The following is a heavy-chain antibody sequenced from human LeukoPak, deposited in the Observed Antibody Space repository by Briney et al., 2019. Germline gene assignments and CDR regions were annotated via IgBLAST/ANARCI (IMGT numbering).Heavy chain of an antibody. Sequence: PGGSLRLSCAASGFTFSTYHMNWVRQAPGKGLEWVSFINGSSSYIYYRVSVKGQFTISRDNAKNSLFRQMNSLRDEDTAVYYCASGFSSSPYFDYWGQGTLVTVSS. CDR2: INGSSSYI. J-gene: IGHJ4*02. V-gene: IGHV3-21*01. CDR1: GFTFSTYH. D-gene: IGHD6-6*01. CDR3: ASGFSSSPYFDY.